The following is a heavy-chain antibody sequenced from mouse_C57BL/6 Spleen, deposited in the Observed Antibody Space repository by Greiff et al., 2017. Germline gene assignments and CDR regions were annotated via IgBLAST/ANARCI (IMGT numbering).Heavy chain of an antibody. V-gene: IGHV1-82*01. CDR3: ARAYQYGSSFYYFDR. J-gene: IGHJ2*01. CDR1: GYAFSSSW. Sequence: QVQLQQSGPELVQPGASVKISCKASGYAFSSSWMNWVKQRPGKGLEWIGRIYPGDGDTNYNGKFKGKATLTADKSSSTAYMQLSSLTSEDSAVYFCARAYQYGSSFYYFDRWGQGTPLTISS. D-gene: IGHD1-1*01. CDR2: IYPGDGDT.